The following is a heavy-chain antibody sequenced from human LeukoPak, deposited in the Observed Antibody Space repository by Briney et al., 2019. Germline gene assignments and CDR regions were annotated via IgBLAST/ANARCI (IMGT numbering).Heavy chain of an antibody. CDR3: ARYEVDTAMPKLGYLFDY. D-gene: IGHD5-18*01. J-gene: IGHJ4*02. V-gene: IGHV4-38-2*02. CDR1: GYSISSGYY. CDR2: IYHSGST. Sequence: PSETLSLTCTVSGYSISSGYYWGWIRQPPGKGLEWIGSIYHSGSTYYNPSLKSRVTISVDTSKNQFSLKLSSVTAADTAVYYCARYEVDTAMPKLGYLFDYWGQGTLVTVSS.